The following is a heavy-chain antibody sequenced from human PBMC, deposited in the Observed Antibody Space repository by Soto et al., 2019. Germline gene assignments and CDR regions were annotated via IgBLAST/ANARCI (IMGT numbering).Heavy chain of an antibody. J-gene: IGHJ5*02. CDR2: TSGSSGTT. CDR3: VSGATQTTWFDP. Sequence: GGSLRLSCAASGFTFITYIMNWVRQAPGKGLEWVSDTSGSSGTTYYADSVKGRFTISRDNAKNSLYLQMNSLRDEDTAVYYCVSGATQTTWFDPWGQGDPVTLSS. V-gene: IGHV3-48*02. CDR1: GFTFITYI. D-gene: IGHD2-15*01.